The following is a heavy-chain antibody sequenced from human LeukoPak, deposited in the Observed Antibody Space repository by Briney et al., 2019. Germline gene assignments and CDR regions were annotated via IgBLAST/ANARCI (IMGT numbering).Heavy chain of an antibody. CDR3: ARLYGSGSKPFDY. Sequence: SETLSLTCAVYVGSFSGYYWSWIRQPPGKGLEWIGEINHSGSTNYNPSLKSRVTISVDTSKNQFSLKLSSVTAADTAVYYWARLYGSGSKPFDYWGQGTLVTVSS. CDR2: INHSGST. J-gene: IGHJ4*02. D-gene: IGHD3-10*01. V-gene: IGHV4-34*01. CDR1: VGSFSGYY.